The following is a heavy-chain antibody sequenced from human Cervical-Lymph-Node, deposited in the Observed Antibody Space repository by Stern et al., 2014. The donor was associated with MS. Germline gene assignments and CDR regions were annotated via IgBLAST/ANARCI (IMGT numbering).Heavy chain of an antibody. D-gene: IGHD1-26*01. V-gene: IGHV1-18*01. J-gene: IGHJ4*02. CDR3: TRDRLGGSYPFDY. CDR2: ISGYNGNT. CDR1: GYTFSPYG. Sequence: QVQLVQSGAEGKKPGASVKVSCKASGYTFSPYGISWVRQAPGQGLEWMGWISGYNGNTKYAQKFQGRVTMTTDTSTTTAFMELRSLRSDDTAVYYCTRDRLGGSYPFDYWGQGSLVTVSS.